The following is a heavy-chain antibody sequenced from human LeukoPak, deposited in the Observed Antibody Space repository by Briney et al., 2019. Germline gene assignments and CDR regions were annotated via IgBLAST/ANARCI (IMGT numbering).Heavy chain of an antibody. CDR2: VVGSGGNT. Sequence: GGSLRPSCAASGFTFSSYAMSWVRQAPGKGLEWVSTVVGSGGNTYYADSVKGRFTISRDNSQNTLSLQMNSLRAEDTAVYYCSKGRTGTTSNFDYWGQGTLVTVSS. V-gene: IGHV3-23*01. CDR1: GFTFSSYA. J-gene: IGHJ4*02. CDR3: SKGRTGTTSNFDY. D-gene: IGHD1-7*01.